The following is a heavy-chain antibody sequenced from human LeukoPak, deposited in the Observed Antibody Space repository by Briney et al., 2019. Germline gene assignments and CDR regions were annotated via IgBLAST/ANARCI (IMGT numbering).Heavy chain of an antibody. V-gene: IGHV4-4*07. D-gene: IGHD1-26*01. CDR3: ASGSYLYYFDY. CDR1: GGSISSYY. Sequence: PSETLSLTCTVAGGSISSYYWSWIRQPAGKGLEWIGRIYTSGSTNYNPSLKSRVTISVDTSKNQFSLKLSSVTAADTAVYYCASGSYLYYFDYWGQGTLVTVSS. CDR2: IYTSGST. J-gene: IGHJ4*02.